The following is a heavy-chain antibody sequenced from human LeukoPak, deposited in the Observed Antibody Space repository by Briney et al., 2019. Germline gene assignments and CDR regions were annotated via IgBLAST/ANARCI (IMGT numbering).Heavy chain of an antibody. J-gene: IGHJ4*02. CDR2: ISSSGSTI. CDR1: GFTFSGYD. V-gene: IGHV3-48*04. D-gene: IGHD1-26*01. CDR3: AKDGVGATPLFFDY. Sequence: GGSLRLSCAASGFTFSGYDMHWVRQAPGKGLEWVSYISSSGSTIYYADSVKGRFTISRDNAKNSLYLQMNSLRAEDTALYYCAKDGVGATPLFFDYWGQGTLVTVSS.